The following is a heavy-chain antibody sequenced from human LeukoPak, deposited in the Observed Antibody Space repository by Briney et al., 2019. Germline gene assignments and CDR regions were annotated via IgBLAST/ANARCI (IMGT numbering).Heavy chain of an antibody. J-gene: IGHJ4*02. CDR2: ISYDGSNK. CDR1: GFTFSSYG. Sequence: PGGSLRLSCAASGFTFSSYGMHWVRQAPGKGLEWVAVISYDGSNKYYADSVKGRFTISRDNSKNTLYLQMNSLRAEDTAVYYCAKDPPMIVWFFDYWGQGTLVTVSS. D-gene: IGHD3-22*01. V-gene: IGHV3-30*18. CDR3: AKDPPMIVWFFDY.